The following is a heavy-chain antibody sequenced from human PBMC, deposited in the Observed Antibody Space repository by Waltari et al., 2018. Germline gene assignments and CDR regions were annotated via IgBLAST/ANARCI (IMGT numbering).Heavy chain of an antibody. V-gene: IGHV1-69*12. CDR3: ARVNCGGDCSYYYYYYMDV. CDR2: IIPILGTA. Sequence: HVQLVQSGAEVKKHGSSVKVSCKACVGTFSSYAISRVRQAPGTGLAWMGGIIPILGTASCAQKFQGRVTVTADESTSTAYMEVRSLRAEDTAVYYCARVNCGGDCSYYYYYYMDVWGKGTTVTVSS. CDR1: VGTFSSYA. J-gene: IGHJ6*03. D-gene: IGHD2-21*01.